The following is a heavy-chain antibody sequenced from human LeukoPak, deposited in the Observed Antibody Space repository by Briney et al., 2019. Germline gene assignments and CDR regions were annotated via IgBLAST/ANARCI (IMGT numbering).Heavy chain of an antibody. V-gene: IGHV4-59*01. J-gene: IGHJ4*02. CDR3: ARENCSGGSCSAFDY. D-gene: IGHD2-15*01. Sequence: SETLSLTCTVSGGSISSYYWGWIRQPPGKGLEWIGYIYYSGSTNYNPSLKSRVTISVDTSKNQFSLKLSSVTAADTAVYYCARENCSGGSCSAFDYWGQGTLVTVSS. CDR2: IYYSGST. CDR1: GGSISSYY.